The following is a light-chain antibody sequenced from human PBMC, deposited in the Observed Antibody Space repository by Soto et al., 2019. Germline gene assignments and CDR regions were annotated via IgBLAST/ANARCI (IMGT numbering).Light chain of an antibody. V-gene: IGKV1-27*01. CDR2: ATS. J-gene: IGKJ3*01. CDR3: QKYNWPPFT. CDR1: QGISNY. Sequence: DIQVTQSPSSLAASVGDRVTISCRASQGISNYLAWYQQKPGKAPKLLIYATSTLQSGVSSRFTGSGSGTDFTLTISSLQPEDVATYYCQKYNWPPFTFGPGTKVDIK.